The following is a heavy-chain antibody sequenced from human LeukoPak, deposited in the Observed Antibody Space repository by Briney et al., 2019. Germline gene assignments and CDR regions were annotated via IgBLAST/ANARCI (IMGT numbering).Heavy chain of an antibody. D-gene: IGHD3-16*01. CDR3: AKAQGGTNGLLDN. Sequence: GGSLRLSCAASGITFSGYTMSWVRQAPGKGLEWVSSILNNGATAYYADSVKGRFTISRDSSKDTLDLQMNSLRAGDTAIYYCAKAQGGTNGLLDNWGQGTLVTVSS. CDR2: ILNNGATA. J-gene: IGHJ4*02. CDR1: GITFSGYT. V-gene: IGHV3-23*01.